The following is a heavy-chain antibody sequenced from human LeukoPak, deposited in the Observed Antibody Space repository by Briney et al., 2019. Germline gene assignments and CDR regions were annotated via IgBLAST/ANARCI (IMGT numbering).Heavy chain of an antibody. V-gene: IGHV3-15*01. CDR2: IKSKTDGGTT. CDR3: TTAPLGY. CDR1: GFTFSNAW. Sequence: GGSLRLSCAASGFTFSNAWMSWVRQAPGKGLEWVVRIKSKTDGGTTDYAAPVKGRFTISRDDSKNTLYLQMNSLKTEDTAVYYCTTAPLGYWGQGTLVTVSS. J-gene: IGHJ4*02. D-gene: IGHD7-27*01.